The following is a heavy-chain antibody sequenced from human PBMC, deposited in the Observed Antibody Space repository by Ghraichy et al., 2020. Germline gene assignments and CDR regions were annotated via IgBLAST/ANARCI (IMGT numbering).Heavy chain of an antibody. D-gene: IGHD4-17*01. Sequence: SETLSLTCTVSGGSISSYYWSWIRQPPGKGLEWIGYIYYSGSTNYNPSLKSRVTISVDTSKNQFSLKLSSVTAADTAVYYCARLAPRDYDENPGWFDPWGQGTLVTVSS. V-gene: IGHV4-59*08. CDR2: IYYSGST. J-gene: IGHJ5*02. CDR3: ARLAPRDYDENPGWFDP. CDR1: GGSISSYY.